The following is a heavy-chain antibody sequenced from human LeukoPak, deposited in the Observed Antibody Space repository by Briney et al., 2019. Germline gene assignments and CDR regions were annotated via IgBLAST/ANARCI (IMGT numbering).Heavy chain of an antibody. CDR2: ISGSGGST. D-gene: IGHD3-22*01. J-gene: IGHJ4*02. CDR3: AKDFTTYYYHSNGYFDY. CDR1: GFTFSSYA. V-gene: IGHV3-23*01. Sequence: GGSLRLSCAASGFTFSSYAMSWVRQAPGKGLEWVSAISGSGGSTYYADSVKGRFTISRDNSKNTLYLQMNSLRAEDTAVYYCAKDFTTYYYHSNGYFDYWGQGTLVTVSS.